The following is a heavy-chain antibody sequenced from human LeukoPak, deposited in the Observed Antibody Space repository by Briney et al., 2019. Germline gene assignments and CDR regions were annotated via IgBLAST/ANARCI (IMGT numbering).Heavy chain of an antibody. CDR2: IYHSGST. V-gene: IGHV4-38-2*02. D-gene: IGHD6-19*01. J-gene: IGHJ3*02. Sequence: SETLSLTCTVSGYSISSGYYWGWIRQPPGKGLEWIGSIYHSGSTYYNPSLKSRVTISVDTSKNQFSLKLSSVAAADTAVYYCARDLAGRRDDAFDIWGQGTMVTVSS. CDR1: GYSISSGYY. CDR3: ARDLAGRRDDAFDI.